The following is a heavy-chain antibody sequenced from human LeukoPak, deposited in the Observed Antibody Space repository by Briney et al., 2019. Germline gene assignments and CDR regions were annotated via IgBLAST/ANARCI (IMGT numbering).Heavy chain of an antibody. Sequence: NPSETLSLTCTVYGGSISSYYWGWIRRPAGKGLEWIGRIYTSGSTNYNPSLKSRVTMSVDTSKNQFSLKLSSVTAADTAVYYCAREWADGCSGGSCYSLGYYYYYMDVWGKGTTVTVSS. CDR3: AREWADGCSGGSCYSLGYYYYYMDV. CDR1: GGSISSYY. CDR2: IYTSGST. J-gene: IGHJ6*03. V-gene: IGHV4-4*07. D-gene: IGHD2-15*01.